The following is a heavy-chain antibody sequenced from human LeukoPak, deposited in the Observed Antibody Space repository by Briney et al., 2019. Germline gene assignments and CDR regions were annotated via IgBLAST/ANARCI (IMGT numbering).Heavy chain of an antibody. V-gene: IGHV3-7*01. J-gene: IGHJ4*02. CDR3: ARTLVEVPGHSDLFDF. D-gene: IGHD2-2*01. CDR1: GFSFSNFW. CDR2: MNPDGSAT. Sequence: PGGSLRLSCGASGFSFSNFWMSWIRQAPGKGLERVANMNPDGSATYYLDSVEGRFTISRDNAKTSVYLQMNSLRPDDTAVYYCARTLVEVPGHSDLFDFWGQGTLVTVSS.